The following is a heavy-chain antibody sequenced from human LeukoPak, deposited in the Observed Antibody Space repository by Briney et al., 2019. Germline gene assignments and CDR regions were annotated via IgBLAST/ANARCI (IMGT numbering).Heavy chain of an antibody. CDR1: GYTFTSYG. CDR3: ARDTTADY. J-gene: IGHJ4*02. D-gene: IGHD1-14*01. V-gene: IGHV1-18*01. CDR2: ISAYNGNT. Sequence: GAVKVSCKASGYTFTSYGISWVGQAPGQGGEGMGWISAYNGNTNYAQKPRGGVTMTTDTSTSTAYMELRSLRSDDTAVYYCARDTTADYWGQGTLVTVSS.